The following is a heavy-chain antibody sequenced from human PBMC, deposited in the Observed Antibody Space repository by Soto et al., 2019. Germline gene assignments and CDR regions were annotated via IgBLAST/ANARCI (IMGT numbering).Heavy chain of an antibody. D-gene: IGHD5-18*01. CDR2: IIPMFGTA. V-gene: IGHV1-69*12. CDR3: ASGIQLWLRRINNGYSG. CDR1: GGTFSTYA. Sequence: VQLVQSGAEVKKPESSVKVSCKAPGGTFSTYAISWVRQAPGQGLEWMGGIIPMFGTANYAQRFQDRVTITADESTNTVYMELSSLRSEDTAVYFCASGIQLWLRRINNGYSGWGQGTLVTVSS. J-gene: IGHJ4*02.